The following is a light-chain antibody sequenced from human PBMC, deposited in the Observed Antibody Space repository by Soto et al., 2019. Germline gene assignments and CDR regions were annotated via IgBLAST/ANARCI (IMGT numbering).Light chain of an antibody. V-gene: IGKV3-11*01. J-gene: IGKJ3*01. CDR1: QSVNNF. Sequence: EILLTQSPAIVSLSPGERATPSCRASQSVNNFFAWYQQKPGQAPRLLIYDASYRAPGIPARFSGSGSGTDFTLTISSLEAEDSAVYYCQQRGSWPATFGPGTKVDN. CDR2: DAS. CDR3: QQRGSWPAT.